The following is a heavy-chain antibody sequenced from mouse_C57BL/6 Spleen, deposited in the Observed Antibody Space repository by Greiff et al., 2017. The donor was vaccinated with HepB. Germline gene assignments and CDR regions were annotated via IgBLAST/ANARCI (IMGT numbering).Heavy chain of an antibody. CDR3: ARDYDGSSYAMDD. D-gene: IGHD1-1*01. J-gene: IGHJ4*01. Sequence: VQLQQSGAELAKPGASVKLSCKASGYTFTSYWMHWVKQRPGQGLEWIGYINPSSGYTKYNQKFKDKATLTADKSSSTAYMQLSSLTYEDAAGYYCARDYDGSSYAMDDWGQGTSVTVSS. CDR1: GYTFTSYW. CDR2: INPSSGYT. V-gene: IGHV1-7*01.